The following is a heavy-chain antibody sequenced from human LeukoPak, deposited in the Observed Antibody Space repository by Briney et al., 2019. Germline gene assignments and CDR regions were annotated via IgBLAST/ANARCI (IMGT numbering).Heavy chain of an antibody. CDR2: ISGSGGST. Sequence: PGRSLRLSCAASGFTFSSYAMNWVRQAPGKGLEWVSGISGSGGSTYYADSVKGRFTISRDNSKNTLYLQMNSLRVEDTAVYHCAKGGDYYGSGSYYDYWGQGALVTVSS. CDR1: GFTFSSYA. D-gene: IGHD3-10*01. V-gene: IGHV3-23*01. CDR3: AKGGDYYGSGSYYDY. J-gene: IGHJ4*02.